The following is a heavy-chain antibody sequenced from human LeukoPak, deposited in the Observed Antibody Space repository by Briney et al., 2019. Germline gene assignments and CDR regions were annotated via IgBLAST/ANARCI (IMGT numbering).Heavy chain of an antibody. V-gene: IGHV3-74*01. Sequence: GRSLRLSCAASGFTFDDYAMHWVRQAPGKGLVWVSRINSDGSSTSYADSVKGRFTISRDNAKNTLYLQMNRLRAEDTAVYYCAKPFSSGWYNGGHNWFDPWGQGTLVTVSS. CDR2: INSDGSST. CDR1: GFTFDDYA. D-gene: IGHD6-19*01. J-gene: IGHJ5*02. CDR3: AKPFSSGWYNGGHNWFDP.